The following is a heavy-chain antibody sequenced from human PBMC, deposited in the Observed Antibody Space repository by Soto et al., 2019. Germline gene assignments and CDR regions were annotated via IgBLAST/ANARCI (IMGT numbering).Heavy chain of an antibody. CDR1: GYSFTTYW. CDR2: FHAGDSES. J-gene: IGHJ6*02. D-gene: IGHD2-2*02. Sequence: PGESLKVSCKGSGYSFTTYWSAWVRQIPGKGLEWVGSFHAGDSESRYRPSFQGKVTVSAERSISTSYLHWSSLKAPDTAIYYCARHEHTDYSYYGMDVCGQGTTVTVYS. CDR3: ARHEHTDYSYYGMDV. V-gene: IGHV5-51*01.